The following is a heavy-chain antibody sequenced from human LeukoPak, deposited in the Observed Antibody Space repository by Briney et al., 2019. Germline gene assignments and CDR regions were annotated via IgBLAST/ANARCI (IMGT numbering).Heavy chain of an antibody. J-gene: IGHJ4*02. CDR2: IYHSGST. Sequence: SETLSLTCTVSGGSISSYYWSWIRQPPGKGLEWIGSIYHSGSTYYNPSLKSRVTISVDTSKNQFSLKLSSVTAADTAVYYCAREVVGATIDYWGQGTLVTVSS. D-gene: IGHD1-26*01. CDR3: AREVVGATIDY. V-gene: IGHV4-38-2*02. CDR1: GGSISSYY.